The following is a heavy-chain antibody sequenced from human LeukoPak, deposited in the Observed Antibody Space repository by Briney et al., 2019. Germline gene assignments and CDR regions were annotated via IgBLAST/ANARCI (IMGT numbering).Heavy chain of an antibody. D-gene: IGHD1-26*01. CDR1: GGTFSSYA. CDR2: IIPILGIA. Sequence: ASVKVSCKASGGTFSSYAISWVRQAPGQGLEWMGRIIPILGIANYAQKFQGRVTITADKSTSTAYMELSSLRSEDTAVYYCARVTVVGATNDYYYGMDVWGQGTTVTVSS. CDR3: ARVTVVGATNDYYYGMDV. V-gene: IGHV1-69*04. J-gene: IGHJ6*02.